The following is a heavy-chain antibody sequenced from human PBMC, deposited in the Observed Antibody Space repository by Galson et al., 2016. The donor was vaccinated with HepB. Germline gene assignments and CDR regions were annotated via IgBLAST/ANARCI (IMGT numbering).Heavy chain of an antibody. CDR2: INLSSGTT. V-gene: IGHV1-46*04. D-gene: IGHD7-27*01. CDR3: ARGGTTGEHMDY. Sequence: SCKASGYTFTSYYVHWVRQAPGQGLEWMGVINLSSGTTSYAQNLQGRVIMTRDPSTSTVYMDLSSLRSEDTAVYYCARGGTTGEHMDYWGQGTLVTVSS. CDR1: GYTFTSYY. J-gene: IGHJ4*02.